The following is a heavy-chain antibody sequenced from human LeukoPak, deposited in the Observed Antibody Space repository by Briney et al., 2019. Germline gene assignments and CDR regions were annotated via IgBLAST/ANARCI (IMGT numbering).Heavy chain of an antibody. CDR2: IYHSGST. V-gene: IGHV4-38-2*01. J-gene: IGHJ4*02. CDR3: ARHNLVPAASFDY. CDR1: GYSISSGYY. D-gene: IGHD2-2*01. Sequence: SETLSLTCAVSGYSISSGYYWGWIRQPPGKGLEWIGSIYHSGSTYYNPPLKSRVTISVDTSKNQLSLKLSSVTAADTAVYYCARHNLVPAASFDYWGQGTLVTVSS.